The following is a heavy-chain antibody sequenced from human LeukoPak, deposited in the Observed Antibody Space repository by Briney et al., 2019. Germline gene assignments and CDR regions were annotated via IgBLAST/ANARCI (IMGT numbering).Heavy chain of an antibody. Sequence: PGGSLRLSCAASGFTSGFTFNNYEMNWVRQAPGKGLEWVSYISSSGTTIYYADSVKGRFTISRDNAKNSLYLQMNSLRAEDAAMYYCARLVWDTTMADGDIDSWGQGTLLIVSS. CDR3: ARLVWDTTMADGDIDS. V-gene: IGHV3-48*03. J-gene: IGHJ4*02. CDR2: ISSSGTTI. D-gene: IGHD5-18*01. CDR1: GFTFNNYE.